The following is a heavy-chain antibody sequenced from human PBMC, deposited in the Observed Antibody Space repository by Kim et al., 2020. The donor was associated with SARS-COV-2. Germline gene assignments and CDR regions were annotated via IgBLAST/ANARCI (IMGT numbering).Heavy chain of an antibody. CDR1: GFTFSSYG. J-gene: IGHJ3*02. CDR3: ARGTIGYCSSTSCYTDAFDI. V-gene: IGHV3-33*01. D-gene: IGHD2-2*02. CDR2: IWYDGSNK. Sequence: GGSLRLSCAASGFTFSSYGMHWVRQAPGKGLEWVAVIWYDGSNKYYADSVKGRFTISRDNSKNTLYLQMNSLRAEDTAVYYCARGTIGYCSSTSCYTDAFDIWGQGTMVTVSS.